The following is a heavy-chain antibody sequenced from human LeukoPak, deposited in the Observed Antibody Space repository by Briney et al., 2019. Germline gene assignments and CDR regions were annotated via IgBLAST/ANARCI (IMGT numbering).Heavy chain of an antibody. D-gene: IGHD6-6*01. CDR1: GYTFTGYY. CDR3: ARGHGAFECSSSEPCEK. V-gene: IGHV1-2*02. Sequence: ASLKVSCKASGYTFTGYYMHWVRQAPGQGLEWMGWINPNSGGTNYAQKFQGRVTMTRDTSISTAYMELSRLRSDDTAVYYCARGHGAFECSSSEPCEKWGQGTLVTVSS. CDR2: INPNSGGT. J-gene: IGHJ4*02.